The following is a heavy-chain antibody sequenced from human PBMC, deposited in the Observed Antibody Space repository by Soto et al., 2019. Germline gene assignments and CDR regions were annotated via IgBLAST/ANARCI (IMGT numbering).Heavy chain of an antibody. Sequence: ASVKVSCKASGYTFTSYAMHWVRQAPGQRLEWMGWINAGNGNTKYSQKFQGRVTITRDTSASTAYMELSSLRSEDTAVYYCARRDIPVDTAMDYYYYYGMDVWGQGTTVTVSS. CDR1: GYTFTSYA. D-gene: IGHD5-18*01. CDR3: ARRDIPVDTAMDYYYYYGMDV. J-gene: IGHJ6*02. CDR2: INAGNGNT. V-gene: IGHV1-3*01.